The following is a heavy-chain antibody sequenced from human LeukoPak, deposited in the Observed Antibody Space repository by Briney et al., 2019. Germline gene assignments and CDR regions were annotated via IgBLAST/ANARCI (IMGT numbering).Heavy chain of an antibody. D-gene: IGHD6-13*01. CDR3: ARAYSSSWYVHGYFDY. Sequence: GASVKVSCKASGYTFTGYYMHWVRQAPGQGLEWMGRINPNSGGTNHAQKFQGRVTMTRDTSISTAYMELSRLRSDDTAVYYCARAYSSSWYVHGYFDYWGQGTLVTVSS. V-gene: IGHV1-2*06. CDR2: INPNSGGT. J-gene: IGHJ4*02. CDR1: GYTFTGYY.